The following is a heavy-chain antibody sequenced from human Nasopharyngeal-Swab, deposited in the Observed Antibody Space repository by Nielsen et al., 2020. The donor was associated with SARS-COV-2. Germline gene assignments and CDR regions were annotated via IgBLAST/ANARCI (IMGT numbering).Heavy chain of an antibody. V-gene: IGHV3-74*01. CDR1: GFTFSSYW. CDR2: INRDGSGT. D-gene: IGHD2-2*01. CDR3: ARDCDTATCYRSAADT. Sequence: GGSLRLSCAGSGFTFSSYWMHWVRQAPGKGLMWVARINRDGSGTNYADSVKGRFTISRDNAKNTLYLQMNTLSAEDTSVYYCARDCDTATCYRSAADTWGQGTLVTVSS. J-gene: IGHJ5*01.